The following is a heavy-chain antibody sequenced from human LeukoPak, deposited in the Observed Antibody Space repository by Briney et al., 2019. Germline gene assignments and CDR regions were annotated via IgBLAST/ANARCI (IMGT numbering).Heavy chain of an antibody. Sequence: GGSLRLSCAASGFTVSSNYMSWVRQAPGKGLEWVSVIYSGGSTYYADSVKGRFTISRDNAKNSLYLQMNSLRAEDTAVYYCARDGLYDFWSGYYIEFYYYYGMDVWGQGTTVTVSS. D-gene: IGHD3-3*01. CDR1: GFTVSSNY. V-gene: IGHV3-53*01. CDR3: ARDGLYDFWSGYYIEFYYYYGMDV. CDR2: IYSGGST. J-gene: IGHJ6*02.